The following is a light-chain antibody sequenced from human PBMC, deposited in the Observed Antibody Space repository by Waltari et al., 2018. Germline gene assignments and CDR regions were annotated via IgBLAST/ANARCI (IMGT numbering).Light chain of an antibody. Sequence: QSALTQPASVSGTPGQSITISCTGTTSDVGHSNYVSWYKQHSGKPPKIRIYEFSHRPAGVSDRFSASQAGNTASLTITGLQTEDEADYYCSSFTTSHTLLFGGGTKLTV. CDR2: EFS. CDR1: TSDVGHSNY. V-gene: IGLV2-14*01. CDR3: SSFTTSHTLL. J-gene: IGLJ2*01.